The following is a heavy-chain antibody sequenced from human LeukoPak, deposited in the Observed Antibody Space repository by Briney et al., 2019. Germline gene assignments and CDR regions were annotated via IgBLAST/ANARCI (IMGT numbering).Heavy chain of an antibody. J-gene: IGHJ4*02. CDR1: GGSFSAYY. V-gene: IGHV4-34*01. Sequence: TSPETLSLTCAVYGGSFSAYYWSWIRQPPGKGLEWIGEINHSGSTNYNPSLKSRVTISVDTSKNQFSLKLSSVTAADTAVYYCARGRVATISTALYYFDYWGQGTLVTVSS. D-gene: IGHD5-12*01. CDR3: ARGRVATISTALYYFDY. CDR2: INHSGST.